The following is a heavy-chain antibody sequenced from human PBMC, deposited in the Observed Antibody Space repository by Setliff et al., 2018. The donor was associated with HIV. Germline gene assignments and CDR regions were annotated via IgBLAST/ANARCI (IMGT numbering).Heavy chain of an antibody. CDR2: IIPISGRT. J-gene: IGHJ3*02. CDR1: GGTFSSYA. Sequence: SVKVSRKASGGTFSSYAFSWVRQAPGQGLEWMGGIIPISGRTNYAQKFQGRVTITADGSTRTAYMELRSLRSDDTAVYYCARGAYSSIWFSQGLNAFDIWGQGTMVTVS. V-gene: IGHV1-69*13. CDR3: ARGAYSSIWFSQGLNAFDI. D-gene: IGHD6-13*01.